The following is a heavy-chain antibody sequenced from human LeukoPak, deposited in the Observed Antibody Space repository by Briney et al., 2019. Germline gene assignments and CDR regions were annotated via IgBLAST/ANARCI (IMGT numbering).Heavy chain of an antibody. J-gene: IGHJ4*02. V-gene: IGHV5-51*01. Sequence: NRGESLKISCKGSGYSFTSYRIGWVRQMPGKGLEWMGIIYPGDSDTRYSPSFQGQVTISADKSISTAYLQWSSLKASDTAMYYCARRSRGSSGYFDYWGQGTLVTVSS. CDR2: IYPGDSDT. D-gene: IGHD6-6*01. CDR1: GYSFTSYR. CDR3: ARRSRGSSGYFDY.